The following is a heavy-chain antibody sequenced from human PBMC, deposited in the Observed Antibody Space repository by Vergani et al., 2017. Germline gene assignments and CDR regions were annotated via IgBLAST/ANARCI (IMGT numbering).Heavy chain of an antibody. CDR1: GGSVTSSSYY. J-gene: IGHJ5*02. CDR2: IYYSGST. Sequence: QVQLQESGPGLVKPSETLSLTCTVSGGSVTSSSYYWSWIRQPPGKGLEWIGYIYYSGSTNYNPSLKSRVTISVDTSKNQFSLKLSSVTAADTAVYYCARSPTDSSSWLGGWFDPWGQGTLVTVSS. D-gene: IGHD6-13*01. V-gene: IGHV4-61*01. CDR3: ARSPTDSSSWLGGWFDP.